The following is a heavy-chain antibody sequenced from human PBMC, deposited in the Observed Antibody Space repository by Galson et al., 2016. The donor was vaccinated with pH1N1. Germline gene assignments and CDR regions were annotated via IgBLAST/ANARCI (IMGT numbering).Heavy chain of an antibody. V-gene: IGHV4-39*07. D-gene: IGHD3-16*01. CDR3: ARAGGILDDFDY. CDR2: IHYSGTT. J-gene: IGHJ4*02. CDR1: GGSISSETYY. Sequence: LSLTCSVSGGSISSETYYWGWIRQPPGKGLEWIGGIHYSGTTYHNPSLKSRVTLSVDTSKNQFSLNVTSVTAADTAVYYCARAGGILDDFDYWGQGSLVTVTS.